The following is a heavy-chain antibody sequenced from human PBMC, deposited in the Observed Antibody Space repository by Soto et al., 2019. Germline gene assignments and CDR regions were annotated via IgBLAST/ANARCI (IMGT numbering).Heavy chain of an antibody. J-gene: IGHJ6*02. Sequence: GGSLRLSCAASGFTFSSYDMHWVRQATGKGLEWVSAIGTAGDTYYPGSVKGRFTISRENAKNSLYLQMNSLRAGDTAVYYCARGGSRRDYYYYGMGVWGQGTTVTVSS. V-gene: IGHV3-13*01. CDR2: IGTAGDT. CDR3: ARGGSRRDYYYYGMGV. D-gene: IGHD3-16*01. CDR1: GFTFSSYD.